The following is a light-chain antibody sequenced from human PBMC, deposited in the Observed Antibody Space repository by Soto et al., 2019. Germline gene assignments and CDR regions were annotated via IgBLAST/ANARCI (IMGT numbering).Light chain of an antibody. CDR2: EVS. CDR1: SSDIGGYKY. Sequence: QSALTQPASVSGSLGQSITISCTGTSSDIGGYKYVSWYQQHPGKAPKLIIYEVSNRPSGVSNRFSGSQSGNTASLTISGLQAEDEAESYCSSHANSTTLGVFGGGTKVTVL. J-gene: IGLJ2*01. V-gene: IGLV2-14*01. CDR3: SSHANSTTLGV.